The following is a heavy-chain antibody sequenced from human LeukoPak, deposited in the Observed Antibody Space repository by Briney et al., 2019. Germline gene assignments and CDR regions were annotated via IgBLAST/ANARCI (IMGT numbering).Heavy chain of an antibody. CDR3: ARQESVMATPANRYFDS. V-gene: IGHV5-51*01. Sequence: GESLKISCKGSGYSFTSYWIGWVRQMPGKGLEWMGIIYPGDSDTRYSPSFQGQVTISADKSISTAYLQWSSLKASDTAMYYCARQESVMATPANRYFDSWGQGTLGTVSS. CDR1: GYSFTSYW. D-gene: IGHD2-21*01. J-gene: IGHJ4*02. CDR2: IYPGDSDT.